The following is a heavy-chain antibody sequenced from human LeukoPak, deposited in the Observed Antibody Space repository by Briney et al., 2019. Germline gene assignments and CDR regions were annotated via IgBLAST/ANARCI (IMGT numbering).Heavy chain of an antibody. CDR1: GGTFSSYA. CDR3: ATDNYHDNGSDYYYYMDV. Sequence: SVKVSCKASGGTFSSYAISWVRQAPGQGLEWMGGIIPIFGTANYAQKFQGRVTITTDESTSTAYMELSSLRSEDTAVYYCATDNYHDNGSDYYYYMDVWGKGTTVTVSS. D-gene: IGHD3-22*01. V-gene: IGHV1-69*05. J-gene: IGHJ6*03. CDR2: IIPIFGTA.